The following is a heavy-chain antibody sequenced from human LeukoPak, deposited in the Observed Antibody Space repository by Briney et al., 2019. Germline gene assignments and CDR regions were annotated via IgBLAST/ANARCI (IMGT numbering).Heavy chain of an antibody. D-gene: IGHD3-22*01. CDR3: AKDYYYDSSGYYSTRLDS. CDR2: ISGSGGST. V-gene: IGHV3-23*01. Sequence: GGSLRLSCAASGFPFSSYAMTWVRRTPGKGLEWVSVISGSGGSTYYADSVKGRFTISRDNSKNTLYLQMNSLRAEDTAVYYCAKDYYYDSSGYYSTRLDSWGQGTLVTVSS. CDR1: GFPFSSYA. J-gene: IGHJ4*02.